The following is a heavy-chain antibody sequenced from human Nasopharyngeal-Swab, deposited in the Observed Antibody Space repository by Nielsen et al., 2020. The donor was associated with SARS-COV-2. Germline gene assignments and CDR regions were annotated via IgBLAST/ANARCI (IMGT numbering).Heavy chain of an antibody. J-gene: IGHJ5*02. CDR1: GFTFSSYW. V-gene: IGHV3-7*03. CDR3: ARISRGYTGYADQNWFDP. Sequence: GGSLRLSCAASGFTFSSYWMSWVRQAPGKGLECVANINQDGSPKYYVESVKGRFTVSRDNAENLMYLQMDNLRAEDTAIYYCARISRGYTGYADQNWFDPWGQGTLVTVSS. CDR2: INQDGSPK. D-gene: IGHD5-12*01.